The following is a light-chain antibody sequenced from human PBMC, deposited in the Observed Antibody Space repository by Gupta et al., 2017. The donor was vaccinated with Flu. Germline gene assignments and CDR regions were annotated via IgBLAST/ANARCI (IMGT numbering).Light chain of an antibody. CDR1: QSVSSSY. J-gene: IGKJ1*01. CDR3: QQEGSSPRT. Sequence: ELVLTQSPGTLSLSPGERATLSCRASQSVSSSYLAWYQQKPGQAPRLLIYGASSRATGLPDRFSGSGSGTEFTLTISRREPEDFAVYYCQQEGSSPRTFGQGTKVEIK. CDR2: GAS. V-gene: IGKV3-20*01.